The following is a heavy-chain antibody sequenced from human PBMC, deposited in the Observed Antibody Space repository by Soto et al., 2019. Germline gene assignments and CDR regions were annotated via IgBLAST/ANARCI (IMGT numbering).Heavy chain of an antibody. J-gene: IGHJ4*02. CDR3: ARDALYSGYGWFDY. CDR1: GFTFSSYA. Sequence: QVQLVESGGGVVQPGRPLRLSCAASGFTFSSYAMHWVRQAPGKGLEWVAVISYDGSNKYYADSVKGRFTISRDNSKNTLYLQMNSLRAEDTAVYYCARDALYSGYGWFDYWGQGTLVTVSS. V-gene: IGHV3-30-3*01. D-gene: IGHD5-12*01. CDR2: ISYDGSNK.